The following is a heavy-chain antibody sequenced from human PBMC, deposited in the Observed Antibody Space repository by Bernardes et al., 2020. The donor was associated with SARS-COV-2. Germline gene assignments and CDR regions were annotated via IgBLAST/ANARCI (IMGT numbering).Heavy chain of an antibody. J-gene: IGHJ3*02. CDR1: GFSLSTSGVG. CDR3: AHRPPVWNKYAFDI. D-gene: IGHD1-1*01. V-gene: IGHV2-5*02. CDR2: IYWDDDK. Sequence: SGPTLLKPTQTLTLTCTFSGFSLSTSGVGVGWIRQPPGKALEWLALIYWDDDKRYSPSLKSRLTITKDTSKNQVVLTMTNMDPVDTATYYCAHRPPVWNKYAFDIWGQGTMVTVSS.